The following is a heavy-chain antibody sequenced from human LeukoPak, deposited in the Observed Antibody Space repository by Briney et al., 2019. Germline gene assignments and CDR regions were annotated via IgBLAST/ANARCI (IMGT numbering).Heavy chain of an antibody. Sequence: GGSLRLSCAASGFTFSNYYMNWIRQAPGKGLEGVSYISSSSSYTNYADSVKGRFTISRDNAKNSLYLQMNSLRAEDTAVYYCARGCSSTSCHTADNWFDPWGQGTLVTVSS. J-gene: IGHJ5*02. CDR1: GFTFSNYY. CDR2: ISSSSSYT. V-gene: IGHV3-11*06. D-gene: IGHD2-2*01. CDR3: ARGCSSTSCHTADNWFDP.